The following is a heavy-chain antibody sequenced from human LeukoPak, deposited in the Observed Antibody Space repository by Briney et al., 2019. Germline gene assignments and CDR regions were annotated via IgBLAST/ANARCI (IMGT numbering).Heavy chain of an antibody. CDR2: IFDSGSV. CDR3: AREPVPLWFTESNLFDP. CDR1: GFTFRNYA. V-gene: IGHV4-4*02. Sequence: GGLRLSCAASGFTFRNYAMSWVRQAPGKGLEWSGSIFDSGSVYYNPSLKSRVTISAYTSTNPISLKLSTVTAADTAVYYCAREPVPLWFTESNLFDPWGQGTLVTVSS. J-gene: IGHJ5*02. D-gene: IGHD2-21*01.